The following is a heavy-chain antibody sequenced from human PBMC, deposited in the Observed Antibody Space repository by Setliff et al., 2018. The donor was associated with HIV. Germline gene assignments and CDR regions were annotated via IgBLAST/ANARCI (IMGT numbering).Heavy chain of an antibody. D-gene: IGHD1-20*01. CDR2: ISGSGVST. V-gene: IGHV3-23*01. Sequence: GGSLRLSCAASGCTFSNYAMSWVRQAPGKGLEWVAAISGSGVSTYEADSVKGRFTIPIGNSKNSLYIQMNSLRAEDTAVYYCARAMVPSSSRYNRPPAFDIWGQGTMVTVSS. CDR1: GCTFSNYA. J-gene: IGHJ3*02. CDR3: ARAMVPSSSRYNRPPAFDI.